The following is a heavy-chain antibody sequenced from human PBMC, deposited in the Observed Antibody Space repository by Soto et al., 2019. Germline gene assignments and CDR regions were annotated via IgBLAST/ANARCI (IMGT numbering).Heavy chain of an antibody. Sequence: GASVKVSCKASGYTFTSYGISWVRQAPGQGLEWMGWISAYNGNTNYAQKLQGRVTMTTDTSTSTAYMELRSLRSDDTAVYYCARDPGGSSWFHYYYYGMGVWGQGTTVTVSS. CDR2: ISAYNGNT. J-gene: IGHJ6*02. D-gene: IGHD6-13*01. V-gene: IGHV1-18*01. CDR3: ARDPGGSSWFHYYYYGMGV. CDR1: GYTFTSYG.